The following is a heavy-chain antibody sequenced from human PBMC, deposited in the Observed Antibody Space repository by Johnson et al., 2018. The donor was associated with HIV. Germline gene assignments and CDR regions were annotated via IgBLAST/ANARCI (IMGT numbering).Heavy chain of an antibody. CDR2: ISSDGTNT. D-gene: IGHD2-8*01. Sequence: QVQRLGPMRGLSQPYPSFTRPCAPSKLPLSSQPLHWARHAPRKWPQRVALISSDGTNTYYSHPVWDLFTIGRDNAKYTLSLKMNSPRTEGTAVYSCSTREIVVMVGETLLPLHDAFDIWGQGTMVTVSS. V-gene: IGHV3-30*14. CDR3: STREIVVMVGETLLPLHDAFDI. J-gene: IGHJ3*02. CDR1: KLPLSSQP.